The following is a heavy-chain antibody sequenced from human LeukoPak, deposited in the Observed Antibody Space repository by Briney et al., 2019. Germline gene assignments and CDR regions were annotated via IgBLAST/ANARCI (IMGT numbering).Heavy chain of an antibody. CDR3: VRVFIYCSGGSCYCDY. D-gene: IGHD2-15*01. Sequence: ASVKVSCKASGYTFTGYYMHWVRQAPGQGLEWMGWINPNSGGTNYAQKFQGRVTMTRDTSISTAYMELSRLRSDDTAVYYCVRVFIYCSGGSCYCDYWGQGTLVTVSP. CDR2: INPNSGGT. CDR1: GYTFTGYY. V-gene: IGHV1-2*02. J-gene: IGHJ4*02.